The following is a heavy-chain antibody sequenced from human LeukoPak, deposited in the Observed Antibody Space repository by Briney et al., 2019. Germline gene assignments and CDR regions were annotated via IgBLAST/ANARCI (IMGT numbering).Heavy chain of an antibody. Sequence: QSGGSLRLSCAASGFTFSSHGMHWVRQAPGKGLEWVAVISYDGTNKYYVDSVKGRFTISRDNSNNTLYLQMNSLRAEDTAVYYCAKEMVGEAAAGTGPDYWGQGTLVTVSS. D-gene: IGHD6-13*01. CDR3: AKEMVGEAAAGTGPDY. CDR1: GFTFSSHG. V-gene: IGHV3-30*18. CDR2: ISYDGTNK. J-gene: IGHJ4*02.